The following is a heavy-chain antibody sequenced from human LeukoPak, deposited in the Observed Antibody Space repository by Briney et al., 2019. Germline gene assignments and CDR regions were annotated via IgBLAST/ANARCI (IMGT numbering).Heavy chain of an antibody. V-gene: IGHV1-46*01. CDR3: ARGAHIVVVTARWFGP. D-gene: IGHD2-21*02. J-gene: IGHJ5*02. CDR2: INPSGGST. Sequence: GASVKVSCKASGYTFTSYYMHWVRQAPGQGLEWMGIINPSGGSTSYAQKFQGRVTMTRDMSTSTVYMELSSLRSEDTAVYYCARGAHIVVVTARWFGPWGQGTLVTVSS. CDR1: GYTFTSYY.